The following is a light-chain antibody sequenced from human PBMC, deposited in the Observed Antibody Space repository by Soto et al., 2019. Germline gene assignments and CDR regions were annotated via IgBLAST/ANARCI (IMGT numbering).Light chain of an antibody. Sequence: EVVLTQSPATLSLSPGERATHSCRASQSISSYLAWYQQQPGQAPRLLIYDASNRATGVPARFSGSGSGTDFTLTISSLEPEDFAVYYCQQRSNWITFGQGTRLEIE. V-gene: IGKV3-11*01. J-gene: IGKJ5*01. CDR2: DAS. CDR3: QQRSNWIT. CDR1: QSISSY.